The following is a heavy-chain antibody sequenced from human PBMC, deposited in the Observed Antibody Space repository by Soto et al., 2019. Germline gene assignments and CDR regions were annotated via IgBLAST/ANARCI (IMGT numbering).Heavy chain of an antibody. CDR2: INSDGSST. D-gene: IGHD3-10*01. Sequence: GGSLRLSCAASGFTFSSYWMHWVRQAPGKGLVWVSRINSDGSSTSYADSVKGRFTISRDNAKNTLYLQMNSLRAEDTAVYYCARDRVGGVRGVGPRNYYYYYGMDVWGHGTTVTVS. J-gene: IGHJ6*02. V-gene: IGHV3-74*01. CDR1: GFTFSSYW. CDR3: ARDRVGGVRGVGPRNYYYYYGMDV.